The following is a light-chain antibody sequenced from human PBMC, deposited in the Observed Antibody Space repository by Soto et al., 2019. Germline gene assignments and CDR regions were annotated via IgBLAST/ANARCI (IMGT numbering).Light chain of an antibody. J-gene: IGKJ1*01. CDR3: QQYSSYSA. V-gene: IGKV1-5*03. CDR2: TSS. Sequence: DIQMTQSPSTLSASVGDRVTITCRASQSIASRLAWYQQKPGKAPKLLIYTSSTLQSGVPSRFSGSGSGTEFTLTISSLQPDDFATYYCQQYSSYSAFGQGTKVEIK. CDR1: QSIASR.